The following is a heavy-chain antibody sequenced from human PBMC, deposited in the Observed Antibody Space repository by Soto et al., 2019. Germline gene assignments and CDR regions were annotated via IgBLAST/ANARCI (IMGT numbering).Heavy chain of an antibody. CDR3: ARHMSTSGGDDYDSFDI. CDR2: IYPDDSKT. CDR1: GYSFANYW. D-gene: IGHD5-12*01. J-gene: IGHJ3*02. V-gene: IGHV5-51*01. Sequence: EVQLVQSGAEVKKPGESLKIPCKGSGYSFANYWIGWVRQMPGKGLEWMGIIYPDDSKTGYSPSFQGLVTISVDKSISTAYLHWSSLKASDTAVYYCARHMSTSGGDDYDSFDIWGQGTMVTVSS.